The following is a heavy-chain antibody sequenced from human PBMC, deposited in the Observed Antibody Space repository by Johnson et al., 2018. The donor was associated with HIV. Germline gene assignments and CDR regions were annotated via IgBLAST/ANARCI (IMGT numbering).Heavy chain of an antibody. V-gene: IGHV3-30*03. CDR2: ISYDGSNK. Sequence: VQLVESGGGVVRPGGSLRLSCAASGFTFDDYGMSWVRQAPGKGLEWVAVISYDGSNKYYADSVKGRFTISRDNSKNTLYLQMNSLRAEDTAVYYCAREIPSYDILTGPGDFDIGGQGTMVTVSS. D-gene: IGHD3-9*01. CDR1: GFTFDDYG. J-gene: IGHJ3*02. CDR3: AREIPSYDILTGPGDFDI.